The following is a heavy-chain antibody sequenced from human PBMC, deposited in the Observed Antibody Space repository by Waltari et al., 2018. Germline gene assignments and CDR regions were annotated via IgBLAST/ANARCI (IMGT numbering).Heavy chain of an antibody. CDR1: GYTFTGYD. CDR3: ATYSIGALQYYYGMDV. D-gene: IGHD6-25*01. V-gene: IGHV1-8*01. J-gene: IGHJ6*02. CDR2: MNPKSGNT. Sequence: QVQLVQSGAEVKKPGASVKVSCKTSGYTFTGYDINWVRQATGQGLEWMGWMNPKSGNTGYAQKFQGRVTMTRNTATRTAYMELSSLRSEDTAVYYCATYSIGALQYYYGMDVWGQGTTVTVSS.